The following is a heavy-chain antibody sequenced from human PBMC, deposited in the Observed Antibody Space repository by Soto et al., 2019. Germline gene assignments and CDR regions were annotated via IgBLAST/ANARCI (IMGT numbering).Heavy chain of an antibody. V-gene: IGHV3-30-3*01. CDR1: GFTFSSYA. D-gene: IGHD3-22*01. J-gene: IGHJ5*02. CDR3: ARDIWAAPDYYDSSGYQFDP. Sequence: GGSLRLSCAASGFTFSSYAMHWVRQAPGKGLEWVAVISYDGSNKYYADSVKGRFTISRDNSKNTLYLQMNSLRAEDTAVYYCARDIWAAPDYYDSSGYQFDPWGQGTLVTVSS. CDR2: ISYDGSNK.